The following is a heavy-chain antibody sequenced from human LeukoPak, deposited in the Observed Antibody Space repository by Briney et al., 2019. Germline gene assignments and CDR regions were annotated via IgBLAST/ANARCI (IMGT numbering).Heavy chain of an antibody. CDR2: ISSSSSYI. V-gene: IGHV3-21*01. J-gene: IGHJ4*02. Sequence: GGSLRLSCAASGFTFSSYSMNWVRQAPGKGLEWVSSISSSSSYIYYADSVKGRFTISRANAKNSLYLQMNSLRAEDTAVYYCARVLTYSSSWYIFDYWGQGTLVTVSS. CDR1: GFTFSSYS. D-gene: IGHD6-13*01. CDR3: ARVLTYSSSWYIFDY.